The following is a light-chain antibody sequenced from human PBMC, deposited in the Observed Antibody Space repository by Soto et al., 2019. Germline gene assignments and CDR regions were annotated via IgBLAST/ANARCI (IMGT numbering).Light chain of an antibody. Sequence: EILLTQSPGTLSLSPGERATLSCRASQSVSSSYLAWYQQKPGQAPRLLIYGTSSRATGVPVRFSGSGSGTEFTLTINSLQSEDFAVYYCQQYNNWPHTFGQGTKVDIK. CDR1: QSVSSSY. CDR3: QQYNNWPHT. J-gene: IGKJ2*01. CDR2: GTS. V-gene: IGKV3-15*01.